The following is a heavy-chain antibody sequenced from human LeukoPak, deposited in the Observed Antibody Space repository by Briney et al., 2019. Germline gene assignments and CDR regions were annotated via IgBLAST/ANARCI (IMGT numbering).Heavy chain of an antibody. V-gene: IGHV1-18*01. CDR3: ARGGDYCSGGSCYGF. Sequence: ASVKVSCKASGYTFTSYGISWVRQAPGQGLEWMGWISSYNGNTHYAQKLQGRVTMTTDTSTSTAYMELRSLRSDDTAVYYCARGGDYCSGGSCYGFWGQGTVVTVSS. D-gene: IGHD2-15*01. CDR2: ISSYNGNT. CDR1: GYTFTSYG. J-gene: IGHJ3*01.